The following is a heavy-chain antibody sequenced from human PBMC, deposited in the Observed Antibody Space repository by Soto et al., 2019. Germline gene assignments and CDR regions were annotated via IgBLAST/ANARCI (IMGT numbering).Heavy chain of an antibody. Sequence: EVQLLESGGGLVQPGGSLRLSCAASGFTFSSYAMSWVRQGPGKGLEWVSAISGSGGSTYYADSVKGRFTISRDNSKNTLYLQMNSLRAEDTAVYYCAKGPMIVVVQFVYWGQGTLVTVSS. CDR1: GFTFSSYA. D-gene: IGHD3-22*01. J-gene: IGHJ4*02. CDR3: AKGPMIVVVQFVY. CDR2: ISGSGGST. V-gene: IGHV3-23*01.